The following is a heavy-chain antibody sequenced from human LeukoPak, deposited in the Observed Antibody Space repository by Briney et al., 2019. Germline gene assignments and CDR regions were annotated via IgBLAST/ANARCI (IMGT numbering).Heavy chain of an antibody. V-gene: IGHV4-4*07. J-gene: IGHJ4*02. CDR1: GGSISSYY. CDR2: IYNSGST. Sequence: SETLSLTCTVSGGSISSYYWSWIRQPAGKGLEWIGRIYNSGSTNYNPSLKSRVTMSVDTSKNQFSLKLSSVTAADTAVYYCARDLRSSSSWYHDYWGQGTLVTVSS. CDR3: ARDLRSSSSWYHDY. D-gene: IGHD6-13*01.